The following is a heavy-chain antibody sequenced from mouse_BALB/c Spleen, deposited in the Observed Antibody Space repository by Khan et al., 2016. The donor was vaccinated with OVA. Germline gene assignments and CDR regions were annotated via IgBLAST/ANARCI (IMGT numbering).Heavy chain of an antibody. CDR3: ARDNYCVGYAIEY. CDR1: GYTFTTYY. J-gene: IGHJ4*01. Sequence: QVQLQQSGPELVKPGASVRISCKASGYTFTTYYLHWVKQRPGQGLEWIGWIYPRNVNTKYNERFKDTATLTADKSSSTAYIHLSSLNSEDTAVYFLARDNYCVGYAIEYWGLVTSVTVSS. V-gene: IGHV1S56*01. CDR2: IYPRNVNT. D-gene: IGHD2-12*01.